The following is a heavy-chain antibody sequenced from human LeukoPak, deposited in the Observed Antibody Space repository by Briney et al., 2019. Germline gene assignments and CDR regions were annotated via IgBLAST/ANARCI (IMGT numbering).Heavy chain of an antibody. D-gene: IGHD3-10*01. J-gene: IGHJ4*02. V-gene: IGHV3-48*01. CDR1: GFTFSSYS. CDR2: ISSSSSTI. Sequence: GGSLRLSCAASGFTFSSYSMNWVRQAPGKGLEWVSYISSSSSTIYYADSVKGRFTISRDNAKNSLYMQMNSLRAEDTAVYYCATYYGSGSYFVNWGQGTLVTVSS. CDR3: ATYYGSGSYFVN.